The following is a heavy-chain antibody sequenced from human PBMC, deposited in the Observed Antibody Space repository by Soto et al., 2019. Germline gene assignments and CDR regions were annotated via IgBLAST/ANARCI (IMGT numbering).Heavy chain of an antibody. D-gene: IGHD5-18*01. CDR2: SIPSFGTA. CDR1: GGTFSSYA. V-gene: IGHV1-69*01. J-gene: IGHJ3*02. CDR3: ARGGYSYGYNDAFDI. Sequence: QVQLVQSGAEVKKPGSSVKVSCKASGGTFSSYAISWVRQAPGQGLEWMGGSIPSFGTANCAQKLQGRVTITADESTSTAYMELSSVSSEDTAVYYCARGGYSYGYNDAFDIWGQGTMVTVSS.